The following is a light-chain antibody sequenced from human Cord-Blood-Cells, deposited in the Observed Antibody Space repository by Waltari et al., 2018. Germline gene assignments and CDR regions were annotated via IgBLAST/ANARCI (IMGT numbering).Light chain of an antibody. Sequence: QSALTQPPSASGSPGQSVTTPCTGTSSDVGGYTYVSWYQQHPGKAPKLMIYEVSKRPSGVPDRFSGSKSGNTASLTVSGLQAEDEADYYCSSYAGSNNLVFGGGTKLTVL. CDR3: SSYAGSNNLV. CDR2: EVS. V-gene: IGLV2-8*01. J-gene: IGLJ2*01. CDR1: SSDVGGYTY.